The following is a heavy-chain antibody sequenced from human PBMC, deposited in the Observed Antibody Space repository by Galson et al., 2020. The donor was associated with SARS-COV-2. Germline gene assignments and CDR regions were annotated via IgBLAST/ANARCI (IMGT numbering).Heavy chain of an antibody. CDR2: ISTSSSYT. V-gene: IGHV3-21*01. J-gene: IGHJ6*02. Sequence: NSGGSLRLSCAASGFPFSTYSMNWVRLAPGKGLEWVSSISTSSSYTYYVDSVKGRFSISRDNPRNSLYLQMNSLRAEDTAVYYCARDEGIRGYYYGRLDYVMDVWGQGTTVTVSS. CDR1: GFPFSTYS. D-gene: IGHD5-18*01. CDR3: ARDEGIRGYYYGRLDYVMDV.